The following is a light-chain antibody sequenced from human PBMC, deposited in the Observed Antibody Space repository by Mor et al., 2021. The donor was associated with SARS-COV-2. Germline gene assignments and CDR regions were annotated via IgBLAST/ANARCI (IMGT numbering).Light chain of an antibody. Sequence: CSQTILYNSNKKNHLARYQQKPGQPPKLLISWASTREFGVPDRFSGSVSGTDFTLTISILQAEDVAVYYCQQYYSSPQTF. V-gene: IGKV4-1*01. J-gene: IGKJ1*01. CDR1: QTILYNSNKKNH. CDR2: WAS. CDR3: QQYYSSPQT.